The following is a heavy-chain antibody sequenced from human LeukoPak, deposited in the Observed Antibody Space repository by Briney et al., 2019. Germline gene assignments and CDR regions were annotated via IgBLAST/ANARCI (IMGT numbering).Heavy chain of an antibody. CDR1: GFTFSSYA. V-gene: IGHV3-9*01. Sequence: GGSLRLSCAASGFTFSSYAMSWVRQAPGKGLEWVSGISWNSGSIGYADSVKGRFTISRDNAKSSLYLQMNSLRAEDAALYYCAKDRGSSGYLSYWGQGTLVTVSS. J-gene: IGHJ4*02. CDR2: ISWNSGSI. D-gene: IGHD1-26*01. CDR3: AKDRGSSGYLSY.